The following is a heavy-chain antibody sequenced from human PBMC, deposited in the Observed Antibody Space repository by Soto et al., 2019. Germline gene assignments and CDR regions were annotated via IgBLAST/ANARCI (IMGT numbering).Heavy chain of an antibody. V-gene: IGHV3-23*01. J-gene: IGHJ4*02. Sequence: PGGSLRLSCAASGFTFSSYAMSWVRQAPGLGLEWVSGISGSGGSTYYADSVKGRFIISIDSSKNTLFLQMISLRAEDTAIYYCAKDRNYYDSSGFYYFDYWGQGTLVTVSS. CDR3: AKDRNYYDSSGFYYFDY. CDR2: ISGSGGST. D-gene: IGHD3-22*01. CDR1: GFTFSSYA.